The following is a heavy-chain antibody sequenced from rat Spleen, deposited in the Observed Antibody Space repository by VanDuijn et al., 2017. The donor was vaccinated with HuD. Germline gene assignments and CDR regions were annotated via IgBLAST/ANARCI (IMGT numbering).Heavy chain of an antibody. CDR1: GFTFSDYN. Sequence: EVQLVESGGGLVQPGRSLNLSCAASGFTFSDYNMAWVRQAPKKGLEWVATISYDGSRTYYRDSVKGRFTISRDNAKSTLYLQMDSLRSEDTATYYCARQRWDVMDAWGQGTSVTVSS. CDR3: ARQRWDVMDA. V-gene: IGHV5-7*01. J-gene: IGHJ4*01. CDR2: ISYDGSRT.